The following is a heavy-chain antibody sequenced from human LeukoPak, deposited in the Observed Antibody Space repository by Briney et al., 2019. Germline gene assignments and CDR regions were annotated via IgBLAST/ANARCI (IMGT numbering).Heavy chain of an antibody. CDR2: ISAHNGNT. D-gene: IGHD2-15*01. CDR1: GYTFTSYG. V-gene: IGHV1-18*01. Sequence: VASVKVSCKASGYTFTSYGISWVRQAPGQGLEWMGWISAHNGNTNYAQKLQGRVTMTTDTSTSTAYMELRSLRSDDTAVYYCARVGGYCSGGSCYLLNYYYYYMDVWGKGTTVTVSS. J-gene: IGHJ6*03. CDR3: ARVGGYCSGGSCYLLNYYYYYMDV.